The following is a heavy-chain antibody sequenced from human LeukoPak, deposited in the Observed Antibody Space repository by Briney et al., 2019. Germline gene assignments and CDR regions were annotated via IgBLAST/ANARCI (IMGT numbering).Heavy chain of an antibody. V-gene: IGHV5-51*01. CDR2: IYPGDSDT. CDR3: ATQNRYIGSYYEFDY. J-gene: IGHJ4*02. CDR1: GYSFTRYW. Sequence: GESLQIFCRGSGYSFTRYWIGWVRQMPGKGLEWMGIIYPGDSDTRYSPSFQGQVTISADKSFSTAYLQWSSLKASDTAMYYCATQNRYIGSYYEFDYWGQGTLVTVSS. D-gene: IGHD1-26*01.